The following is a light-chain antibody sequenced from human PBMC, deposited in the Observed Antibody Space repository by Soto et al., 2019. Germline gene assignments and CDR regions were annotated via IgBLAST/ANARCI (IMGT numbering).Light chain of an antibody. CDR2: GAS. CDR3: QQYGSSPRVYT. J-gene: IGKJ2*01. CDR1: QSVSSSY. Sequence: EIVLTQSPGTLSLSSGERATLSCRASQSVSSSYLAWYQQKPGQAPRLLIYGASSRATCIPDRFSGSGSGTDFTPTISRLESEDFAVYYCQQYGSSPRVYTFGQGTKLEIK. V-gene: IGKV3-20*01.